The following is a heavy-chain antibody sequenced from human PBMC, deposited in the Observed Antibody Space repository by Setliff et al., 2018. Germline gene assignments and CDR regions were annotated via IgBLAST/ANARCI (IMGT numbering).Heavy chain of an antibody. V-gene: IGHV4-61*02. CDR2: IYTDGST. CDR1: GDSISGAKYY. J-gene: IGHJ6*03. D-gene: IGHD3-3*01. Sequence: PSETLSLTCTVSGDSISGAKYYWSWIRQSAGKGLECIGRIYTDGSTKYNPSLNSRVALSIDTSKNQFSLRLSSVTAADTAVYFCARVTGFLYMDGWGKGTTVTVSS. CDR3: ARVTGFLYMDG.